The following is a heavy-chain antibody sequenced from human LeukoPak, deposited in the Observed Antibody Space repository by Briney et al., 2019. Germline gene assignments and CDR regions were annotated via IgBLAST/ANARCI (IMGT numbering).Heavy chain of an antibody. D-gene: IGHD3-3*01. CDR3: ARDGGFLEWLLI. Sequence: SETLSLTCTVSGGSISNYYWSWIRQPPGKGLEWIGYIYYSGSTNYTPSLKSRVTVSVDTSKNQFSLKLSSVTAADTAVYYCARDGGFLEWLLIWGQGTLVTVSS. V-gene: IGHV4-59*01. CDR2: IYYSGST. CDR1: GGSISNYY. J-gene: IGHJ4*02.